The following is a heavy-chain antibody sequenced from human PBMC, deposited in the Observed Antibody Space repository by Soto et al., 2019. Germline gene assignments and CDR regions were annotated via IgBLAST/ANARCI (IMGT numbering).Heavy chain of an antibody. Sequence: GGSLRLSCAASGFTFSGFGMHWVRQAPGKGLEWVALIWYDGSNKYYADSVKGRFTISRDNSKNTLYLQMNSLRAEDTAVYYCARDLMGLYYGMDVWGQGTTVTVSS. J-gene: IGHJ6*02. CDR2: IWYDGSNK. CDR3: ARDLMGLYYGMDV. D-gene: IGHD2-8*01. CDR1: GFTFSGFG. V-gene: IGHV3-33*01.